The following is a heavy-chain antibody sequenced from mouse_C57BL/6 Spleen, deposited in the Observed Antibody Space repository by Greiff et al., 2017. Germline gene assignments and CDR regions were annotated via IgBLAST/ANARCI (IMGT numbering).Heavy chain of an antibody. V-gene: IGHV1-82*01. CDR2: IYPGDGDT. CDR3: ARDYGSSYVFDY. J-gene: IGHJ2*01. Sequence: QVQLQQSGPELVKPGASVKISCKASGYAFSSSWMNWVKQRPGKGLEWIGRIYPGDGDTNYNGKFKGKATLTADKASSTAYMQLSSLTSEDSAVYCCARDYGSSYVFDYWGQGTTLTVSS. CDR1: GYAFSSSW. D-gene: IGHD1-1*01.